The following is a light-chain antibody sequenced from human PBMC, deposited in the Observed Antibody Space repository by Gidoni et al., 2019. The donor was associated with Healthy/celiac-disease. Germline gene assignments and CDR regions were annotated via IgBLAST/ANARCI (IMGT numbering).Light chain of an antibody. CDR3: QQRSNWPIT. V-gene: IGKV3-11*01. CDR1: QIVSSY. J-gene: IGKJ5*01. Sequence: EIVLTQSPATLSLSPGERATRSCRASQIVSSYLAWYQQKPGQAPRLLIYDASNKATGIPARFSGSGSGTDFTLTISSLEPEDCAVYYCQQRSNWPITFGQGTRLEIK. CDR2: DAS.